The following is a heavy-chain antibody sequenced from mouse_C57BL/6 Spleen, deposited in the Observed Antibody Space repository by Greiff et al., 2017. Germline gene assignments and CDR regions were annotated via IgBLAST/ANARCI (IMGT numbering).Heavy chain of an antibody. CDR2: ISSGSSTI. CDR1: GFTFSDYG. D-gene: IGHD1-1*01. Sequence: EVQLVESGGGLVKPGGSLKLSCAASGFTFSDYGMHWVRQAPEKGLEWVAYISSGSSTIYYADTVKGRFTISRDNSKNTLFLQMTSLRSEDTAMYYCARSPGSSFSWFAYWGQGTLVTVSA. V-gene: IGHV5-17*01. CDR3: ARSPGSSFSWFAY. J-gene: IGHJ3*01.